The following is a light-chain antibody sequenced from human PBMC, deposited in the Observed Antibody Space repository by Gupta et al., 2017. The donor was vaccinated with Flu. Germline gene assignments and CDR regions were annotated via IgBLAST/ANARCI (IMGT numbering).Light chain of an antibody. Sequence: QSVLTQPPSLSEAPRQRVTISCSGSNSNIGKNTVNWYQQLPGKPPKLLIYYDNLLPSGVSDRFSGSKSGTSASRAISGLQSEDEADDYCAAWDDSLKGVVFGGGTKLTVL. CDR3: AAWDDSLKGVV. CDR2: YDN. J-gene: IGLJ3*02. V-gene: IGLV1-36*01. CDR1: NSNIGKNT.